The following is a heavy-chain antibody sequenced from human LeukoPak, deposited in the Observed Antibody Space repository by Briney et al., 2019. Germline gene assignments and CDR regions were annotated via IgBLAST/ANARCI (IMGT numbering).Heavy chain of an antibody. D-gene: IGHD1-1*01. CDR1: GYTFTSYG. Sequence: ASVKVSCKASGYTFTSYGISWVRQAPGQGLEWMGWISAYNGNTNYAQKLQGRVTMTTDTSTSTAYMELRSLRSDDTAVYYCARDMYGDNRNDDEGSDAFDIWGQGTMVTVSS. V-gene: IGHV1-18*01. J-gene: IGHJ3*02. CDR3: ARDMYGDNRNDDEGSDAFDI. CDR2: ISAYNGNT.